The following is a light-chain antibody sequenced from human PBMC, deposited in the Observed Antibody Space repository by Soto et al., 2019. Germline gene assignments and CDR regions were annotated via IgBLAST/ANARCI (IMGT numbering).Light chain of an antibody. V-gene: IGKV3-15*01. J-gene: IGKJ4*01. CDR2: GAS. CDR1: QSVSSN. CDR3: QQYNNWRT. Sequence: EIVMTQSPATLSVSPGERATLSCRASQSVSSNLAWYQQKPGQAPRLLIYGASTRTTGIPARFSGSGSGTEFILTFSSLQSEDFAVYYCQQYNNWRTFGGGTKGDIK.